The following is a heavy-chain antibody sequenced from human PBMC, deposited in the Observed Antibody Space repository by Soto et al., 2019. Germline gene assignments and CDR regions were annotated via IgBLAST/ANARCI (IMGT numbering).Heavy chain of an antibody. CDR2: IYRGGGT. V-gene: IGHV3-53*01. D-gene: IGHD4-4*01. CDR1: EFSVSNNY. Sequence: GGSLRLSCAASEFSVSNNYMSWVCQAPGKGLEWVSVIYRGGGTYYADSVKGRFTISRDNSKNTVYLQMNSLRAEDTAVYYCASLYRGLTVTRTEVFDYWGQGTLVTVSS. J-gene: IGHJ4*02. CDR3: ASLYRGLTVTRTEVFDY.